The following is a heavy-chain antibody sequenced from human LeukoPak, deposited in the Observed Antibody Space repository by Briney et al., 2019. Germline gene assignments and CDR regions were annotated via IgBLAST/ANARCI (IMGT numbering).Heavy chain of an antibody. D-gene: IGHD3-9*01. CDR3: AKDGDGYHN. CDR2: IKEDGSAQ. V-gene: IGHV3-7*01. J-gene: IGHJ4*02. Sequence: AGGSLRLSCAASGFTFSSYWMNWVRQAPGKGLEWVANIKEDGSAQYYADSVKGRFTISRDNTKNSLYLQMNSLTAEDTAMYYCAKDGDGYHNWGQGALVTVSS. CDR1: GFTFSSYW.